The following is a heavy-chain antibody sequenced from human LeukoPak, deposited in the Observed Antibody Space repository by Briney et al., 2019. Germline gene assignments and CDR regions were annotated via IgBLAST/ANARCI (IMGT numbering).Heavy chain of an antibody. CDR3: AREGGITMVRDYWYFDL. CDR2: IVPIFSTA. CDR1: GATFSRYA. V-gene: IGHV1-69*01. Sequence: GSPLKLSCKASGATFSRYAISCVREAPGQGLEGMGGIVPIFSTANYAQKFKGRVTITADESTSTASMELRSLRSEDTAVYYCAREGGITMVRDYWYFDLWGRGTLVTVSS. J-gene: IGHJ2*01. D-gene: IGHD3-10*01.